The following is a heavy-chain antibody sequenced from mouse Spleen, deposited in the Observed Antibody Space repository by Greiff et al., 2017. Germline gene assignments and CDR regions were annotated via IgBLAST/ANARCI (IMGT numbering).Heavy chain of an antibody. V-gene: IGHV1-19*01. CDR3: ARGGTTVVPYYFDY. J-gene: IGHJ2*01. CDR1: GYTFTDYY. Sequence: EVQLQQSGPVLVKPGASVKMSCKASGYTFTDYYMNWVKQSHGKSLEWIGVINPYNGGTSYNQKFKGKATLTVDKSSSTAYMELNSLTSEDSAVYYCARGGTTVVPYYFDYWGQGTTLTVSS. CDR2: INPYNGGT. D-gene: IGHD1-1*01.